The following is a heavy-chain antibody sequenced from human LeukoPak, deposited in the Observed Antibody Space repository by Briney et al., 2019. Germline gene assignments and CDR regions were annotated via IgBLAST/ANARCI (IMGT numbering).Heavy chain of an antibody. CDR3: AKERVLRFLEWLSERTTDY. Sequence: TGGSLRLSCAASGFTFSSYGMHWVRQAPGKGLEWVAVISYDGSNKYHADSVKGRFTISRDNSKNTLYLQMNSLRAEDTAVYYCAKERVLRFLEWLSERTTDYWGQGTLVTVSS. CDR1: GFTFSSYG. D-gene: IGHD3-3*01. V-gene: IGHV3-30*18. CDR2: ISYDGSNK. J-gene: IGHJ4*02.